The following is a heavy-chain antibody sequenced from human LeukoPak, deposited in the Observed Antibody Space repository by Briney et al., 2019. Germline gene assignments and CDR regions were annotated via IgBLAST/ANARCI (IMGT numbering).Heavy chain of an antibody. J-gene: IGHJ4*02. CDR2: ISWNSDTI. Sequence: SLKLSCAVSGFTFDDYAMHWVRLVPGKGLEWVSGISWNSDTIGYGDSVKGRFTISRDNAKNSLYLQMNSLRADDTAVYYCVKDHGWLLYSWGQGTLVTVSS. D-gene: IGHD3-9*01. V-gene: IGHV3-9*01. CDR1: GFTFDDYA. CDR3: VKDHGWLLYS.